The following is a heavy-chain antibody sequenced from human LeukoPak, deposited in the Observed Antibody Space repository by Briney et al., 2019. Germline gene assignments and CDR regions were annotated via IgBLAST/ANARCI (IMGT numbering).Heavy chain of an antibody. CDR2: INTDGSIT. Sequence: GGSLRLSCAASGFTFSDYWIHWVRQAPGKGLVWVSRINTDGSITNYADSLKGRFTISRDNSKNTLYLQMNSLRAEDTAVYYCARGGEWLDPERTPVDYWGQGTLVTVSS. V-gene: IGHV3-74*01. J-gene: IGHJ4*02. CDR1: GFTFSDYW. D-gene: IGHD6-19*01. CDR3: ARGGEWLDPERTPVDY.